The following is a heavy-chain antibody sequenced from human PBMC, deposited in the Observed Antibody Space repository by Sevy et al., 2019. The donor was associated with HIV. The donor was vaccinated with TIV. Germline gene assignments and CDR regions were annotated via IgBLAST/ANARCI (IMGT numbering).Heavy chain of an antibody. CDR3: ARAAGDIVVVTAIRYFDY. CDR2: INPSGGST. CDR1: GYTFTSYY. J-gene: IGHJ4*02. V-gene: IGHV1-46*01. Sequence: ASVKVSCKASGYTFTSYYMHWVRQAPGQGLEWMGIINPSGGSTSYAQKFQGRVTMTRDTSTSTVYMELSSLRSEDTAVYYSARAAGDIVVVTAIRYFDYWGQGTLVTVSS. D-gene: IGHD2-21*02.